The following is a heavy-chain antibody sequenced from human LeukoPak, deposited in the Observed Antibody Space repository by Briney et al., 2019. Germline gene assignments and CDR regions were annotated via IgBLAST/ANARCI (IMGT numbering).Heavy chain of an antibody. CDR1: GGSFSGYY. CDR2: INHSGST. J-gene: IGHJ6*02. V-gene: IGHV4-34*01. Sequence: SETLSLTCAVYGGSFSGYYWSWIRQPPGKGLEWIGEINHSGSTNYNPSLKSRVTISVDTSKNQSSLKLSTVTAADTAVYYCARVGYDILTGYYEYYYYYGMDVWGQGTTVTVSS. CDR3: ARVGYDILTGYYEYYYYYGMDV. D-gene: IGHD3-9*01.